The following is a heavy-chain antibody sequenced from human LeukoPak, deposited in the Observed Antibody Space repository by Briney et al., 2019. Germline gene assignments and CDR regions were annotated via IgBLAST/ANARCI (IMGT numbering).Heavy chain of an antibody. V-gene: IGHV5-10-1*01. CDR2: TDPTDSYT. CDR3: ASSRAGTLKVHNWFDP. Sequence: GESLKISCKGSGYSFRSYWISWVRQMSGKGLEWMGRTDPTDSYTDYSPSFEGHVTISVDRSITTAYLQWSSLKASDTAMYFCASSRAGTLKVHNWFDPWGQGSLVTVSS. CDR1: GYSFRSYW. D-gene: IGHD6-19*01. J-gene: IGHJ5*02.